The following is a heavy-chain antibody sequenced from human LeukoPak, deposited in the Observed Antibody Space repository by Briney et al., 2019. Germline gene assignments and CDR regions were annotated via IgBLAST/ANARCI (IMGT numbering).Heavy chain of an antibody. J-gene: IGHJ4*02. Sequence: GGSLRLSCAASGFTFDDYAMHWVRQAPGKGLEWVSLISGDGGSTYYADSVKGRFTISRDNAKNSLYLQMNSLRAEDTAVYYCAGLVVPAAPTDYWGQGTLVTVSS. CDR3: AGLVVPAAPTDY. D-gene: IGHD2-2*01. V-gene: IGHV3-43*02. CDR2: ISGDGGST. CDR1: GFTFDDYA.